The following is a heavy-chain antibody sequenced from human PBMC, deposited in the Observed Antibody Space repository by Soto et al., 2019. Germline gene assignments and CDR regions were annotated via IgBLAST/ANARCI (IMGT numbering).Heavy chain of an antibody. J-gene: IGHJ4*02. CDR3: TTERRYYYDSGGY. V-gene: IGHV3-15*05. CDR1: GFTFSKAW. CDR2: IKSKIDGGGT. Sequence: GGSLRLSCAASGFTFSKAWMSWVRQAPGKGLEWVGHIKSKIDGGGTDYAAPVKGIFSISRDDSKTTLFLQMNNLEIEDTALYYCTTERRYYYDSGGYWGQGTLVTVSS. D-gene: IGHD3-22*01.